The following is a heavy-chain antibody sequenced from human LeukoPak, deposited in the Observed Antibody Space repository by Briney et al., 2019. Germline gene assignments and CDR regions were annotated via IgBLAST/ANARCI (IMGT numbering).Heavy chain of an antibody. CDR1: GFTFSNYA. CDR3: VRDSSYVVVPTAFEYFQH. CDR2: ISYDGSNK. Sequence: GGSLRLSCAASGFTFSNYAMNWVRQAPGKGLEWVAVISYDGSNKYYVDSVKGRFTISRDNSKNTLYLQMNSLRAEDTAVYYCVRDSSYVVVPTAFEYFQHWGQGTLVTVSS. D-gene: IGHD2-2*01. V-gene: IGHV3-30*04. J-gene: IGHJ1*01.